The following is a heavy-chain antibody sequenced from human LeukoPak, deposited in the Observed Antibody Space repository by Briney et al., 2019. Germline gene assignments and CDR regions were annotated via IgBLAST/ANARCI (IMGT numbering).Heavy chain of an antibody. CDR1: GGPFSGYY. CDR3: ARTRVTMIVVVNDPRLHWFDP. J-gene: IGHJ5*02. V-gene: IGHV4-34*01. Sequence: PSETLSLTCAVYGGPFSGYYWSWIRQPPGKGLEWIGEINNSGTTNYNPSLKSRVTISVNTSKNQFSLKLSSVTAADTAVYYCARTRVTMIVVVNDPRLHWFDPSGEGTLVTVSS. D-gene: IGHD3-22*01. CDR2: INNSGTT.